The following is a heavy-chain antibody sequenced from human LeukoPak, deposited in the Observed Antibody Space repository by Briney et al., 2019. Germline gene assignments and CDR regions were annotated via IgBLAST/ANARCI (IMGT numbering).Heavy chain of an antibody. J-gene: IGHJ4*02. Sequence: GGSLRLSCAASEFTFSSYAMSWVRQAPGKGLEWVSAITASGGGTYYTDSVKGRLTISRDNSKNTLYLQMNSLRAEDTAVYYCARGSFGDYDYWGQGTLVTVSS. CDR2: ITASGGGT. CDR3: ARGSFGDYDY. CDR1: EFTFSSYA. V-gene: IGHV3-23*01. D-gene: IGHD4-17*01.